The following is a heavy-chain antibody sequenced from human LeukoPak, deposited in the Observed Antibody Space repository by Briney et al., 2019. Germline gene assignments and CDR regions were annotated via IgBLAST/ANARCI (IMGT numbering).Heavy chain of an antibody. V-gene: IGHV3-11*01. Sequence: GGSLRLSCAASGFTFRDYYMRWVRQAPGKGVEGGSYISSSGSTIYYADSVKGRFTIYRNNPNTSLYLQMNGLSADDSAVYYCASIPRRWYYGAFDIWGQGTMVTVSS. CDR3: ASIPRRWYYGAFDI. CDR1: GFTFRDYY. CDR2: ISSSGSTI. J-gene: IGHJ3*02. D-gene: IGHD3-10*01.